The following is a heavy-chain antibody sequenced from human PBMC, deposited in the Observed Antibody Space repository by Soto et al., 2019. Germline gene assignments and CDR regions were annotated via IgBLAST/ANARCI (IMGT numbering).Heavy chain of an antibody. CDR3: ATETGPGTCDY. V-gene: IGHV3-23*01. D-gene: IGHD1-7*01. CDR2: INGSGGGT. CDR1: GFTFSTSA. J-gene: IGHJ4*02. Sequence: EVQLLESGGGLVQPGGSLRLSCAASGFTFSTSAMNWVRQAPGKGLEWVSVINGSGGGTNYADSVKGRFTISRDNSKNTLYLQMNSLRAADTSVYFCATETGPGTCDYWAQGTLNTGSS.